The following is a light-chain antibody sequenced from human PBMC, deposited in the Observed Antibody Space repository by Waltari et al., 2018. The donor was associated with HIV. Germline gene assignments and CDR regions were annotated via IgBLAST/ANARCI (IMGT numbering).Light chain of an antibody. CDR3: QVWDGRGDPVI. CDR2: VDR. J-gene: IGLJ2*01. CDR1: NIAATKS. Sequence: SYVLTQPPSVSVAPGQTARITCGGNNIAATKSVHWYRLNPGQAPVVGIYVDRDRPSGIPDRFSGSSSGDTATLTISRAEAGDEADYYCQVWDGRGDPVIFGGGTKLAVV. V-gene: IGLV3-21*02.